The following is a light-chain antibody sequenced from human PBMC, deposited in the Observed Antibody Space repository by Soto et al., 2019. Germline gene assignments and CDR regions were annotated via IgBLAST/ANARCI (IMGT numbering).Light chain of an antibody. Sequence: QSVLTQPPSASGTPGQRVTISCSGSSSNVGRNTVNWYQQLPGTAPKLLISNNNQRPSGVPDRFSGSKSGTSASLAISGLQSEDEADYYCAAWDDSLNGLVFGGGTKVTVL. CDR1: SSNVGRNT. CDR3: AAWDDSLNGLV. V-gene: IGLV1-44*01. CDR2: NNN. J-gene: IGLJ3*02.